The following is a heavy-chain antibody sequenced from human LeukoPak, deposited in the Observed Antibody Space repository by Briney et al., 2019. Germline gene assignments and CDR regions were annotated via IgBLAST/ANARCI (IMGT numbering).Heavy chain of an antibody. D-gene: IGHD3-22*01. CDR2: IYHSGST. Sequence: SETLSLTCAVSGGSISSSNWWSWVRQPPGKGLAWIGEIYHSGSTNYNPSLKSRVTISVDKSKNQFSLKLSSVTAADTAVYYCARARSGYYYVAYWGQGTLVTVSS. V-gene: IGHV4-4*02. J-gene: IGHJ4*02. CDR3: ARARSGYYYVAY. CDR1: GGSISSSNW.